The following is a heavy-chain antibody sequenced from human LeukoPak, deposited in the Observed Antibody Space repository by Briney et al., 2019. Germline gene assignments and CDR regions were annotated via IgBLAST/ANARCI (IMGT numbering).Heavy chain of an antibody. D-gene: IGHD2-2*01. V-gene: IGHV3-30*03. CDR1: GFIFSNHG. Sequence: PGRSLRLSCAASGFIFSNHGIHWVRQAPGKGLEWVAVISYDGTNKYYADSVKGRFTISRDNSKETTFLQMNSLRAEDTAVYYCARDGYCSSTSCYYFDYWGQGTLVTVSS. J-gene: IGHJ4*02. CDR3: ARDGYCSSTSCYYFDY. CDR2: ISYDGTNK.